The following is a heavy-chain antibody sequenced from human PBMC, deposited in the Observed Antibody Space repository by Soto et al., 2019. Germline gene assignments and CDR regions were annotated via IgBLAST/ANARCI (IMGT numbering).Heavy chain of an antibody. CDR3: ARVIVVVVAPRFYYYYYYMDV. CDR2: INHSGST. CDR1: GGSFSGYY. Sequence: SETLSLTCAVYGGSFSGYYWSWIRQPPGKGLEWIGEINHSGSTNYNPSLKSRVTISVDTSKNQFSLKLSSVTAADTAVYYCARVIVVVVAPRFYYYYYYMDVWGKGTTVTVSS. V-gene: IGHV4-34*01. J-gene: IGHJ6*03. D-gene: IGHD2-15*01.